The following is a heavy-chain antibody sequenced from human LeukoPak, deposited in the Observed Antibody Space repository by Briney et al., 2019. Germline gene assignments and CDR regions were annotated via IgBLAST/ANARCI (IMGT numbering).Heavy chain of an antibody. D-gene: IGHD1/OR15-1a*01. CDR1: GGSIGTYY. CDR2: IYYNGYT. V-gene: IGHV4-59*01. CDR3: ARDRHWTNDWVFDY. J-gene: IGHJ4*02. Sequence: EPSETLSLTCTVSGGSIGTYYWSWIRQPPGKGLGWIGYIYYNGYTDYNPSIKSRVTISVQTSKNQFSLKLSSVTAADTAVYYCARDRHWTNDWVFDYWGQGTLVTVSS.